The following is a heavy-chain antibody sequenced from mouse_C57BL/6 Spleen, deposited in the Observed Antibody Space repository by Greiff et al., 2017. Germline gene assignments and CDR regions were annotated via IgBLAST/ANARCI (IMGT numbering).Heavy chain of an antibody. CDR1: GYTFTSYW. V-gene: IGHV1-64*01. D-gene: IGHD1-1*01. CDR2: IHPNRGST. Sequence: QVQLQQPGAELVKPGASVKLSCKASGYTFTSYWMHWVKQRPGQGLEWIGMIHPNRGSTNYNEKFKSNATLTVDKSSSTAYMQLSSLTSEASAVYYCARSPPYYYGSSYDYWGQGTTLTVSS. CDR3: ARSPPYYYGSSYDY. J-gene: IGHJ2*01.